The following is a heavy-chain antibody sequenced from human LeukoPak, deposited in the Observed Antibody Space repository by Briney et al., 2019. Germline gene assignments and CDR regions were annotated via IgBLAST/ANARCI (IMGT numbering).Heavy chain of an antibody. J-gene: IGHJ3*02. V-gene: IGHV1-18*01. Sequence: ASVKVSCKASGYTFTSYGISWVRQAPGQGLEWMGWISAYNGNTNYAQKLQGRVTMTTDTSTSTAYMELRSLRSDDTAVYYCARDGIIAAATLRAFDIWGQGTMVTVSS. CDR1: GYTFTSYG. D-gene: IGHD6-13*01. CDR3: ARDGIIAAATLRAFDI. CDR2: ISAYNGNT.